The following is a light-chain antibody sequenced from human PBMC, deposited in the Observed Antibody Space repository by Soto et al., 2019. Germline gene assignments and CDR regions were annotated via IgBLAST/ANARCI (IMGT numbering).Light chain of an antibody. Sequence: QSALTQPASVSGSPGQSITTSCTGTSSDVGAYNYVSWYQQHPGKAPKLMIYDVSNRPSGVSTRFSGSKSGNTASLTISGLQAEDEGDYYCSSYTSSSTPLVFGGGTQLTVL. CDR2: DVS. CDR1: SSDVGAYNY. J-gene: IGLJ3*02. V-gene: IGLV2-14*03. CDR3: SSYTSSSTPLV.